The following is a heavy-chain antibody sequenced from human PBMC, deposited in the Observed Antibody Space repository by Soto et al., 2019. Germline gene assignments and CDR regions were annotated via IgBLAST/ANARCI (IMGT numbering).Heavy chain of an antibody. J-gene: IGHJ1*01. Sequence: ASVKFSCKVSGYTLTELSMHWVRQSPGKGLEWMGGFDPEDGETIYAQKFQGGVTMTEDTSTDTAYMELSSLRSEDTAVYYCATEYCGGDCYRYFQHWAQGTLVTVSS. CDR2: FDPEDGET. CDR1: GYTLTELS. D-gene: IGHD2-21*02. V-gene: IGHV1-24*01. CDR3: ATEYCGGDCYRYFQH.